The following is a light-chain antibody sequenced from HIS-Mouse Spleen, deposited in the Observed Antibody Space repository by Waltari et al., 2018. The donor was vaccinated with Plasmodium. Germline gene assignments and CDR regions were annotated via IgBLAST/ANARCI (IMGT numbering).Light chain of an antibody. Sequence: DIQMTQSPSSLSASVGGRVPIPCRASQSINSYLNWYQQKPGKAPKLLIYAASSLQSWVPSRFSGSGSGTDFTLTISRLQPEDFATYYCQQSYSTWTFGQGTKVEIK. CDR1: QSINSY. V-gene: IGKV1-39*01. J-gene: IGKJ1*01. CDR3: QQSYSTWT. CDR2: AAS.